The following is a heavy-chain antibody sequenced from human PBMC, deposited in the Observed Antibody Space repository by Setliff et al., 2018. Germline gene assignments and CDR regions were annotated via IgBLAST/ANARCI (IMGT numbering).Heavy chain of an antibody. D-gene: IGHD3-10*01. CDR2: IYTSGST. V-gene: IGHV4-4*07. J-gene: IGHJ6*03. CDR3: AREKGNREAPELRGLYYYYMDV. CDR1: GGSISSYY. Sequence: SETLSLTCTVSGGSISSYYWSWIRQPAGKGLEWIGRIYTSGSTNYNPSLKSRVTMSVDTSKNQFSLKLSSVTAADTAVYYCAREKGNREAPELRGLYYYYMDVWGKGTTVTSP.